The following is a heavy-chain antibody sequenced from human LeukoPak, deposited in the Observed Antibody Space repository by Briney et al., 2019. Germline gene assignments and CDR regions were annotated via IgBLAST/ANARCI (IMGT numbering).Heavy chain of an antibody. Sequence: PGGSLRLSCASSGFTFSVYGMNWVRQAPGKGLEWVSYISSSSNSIYYADSVKGRFTISRDNSKNTLYLQMNRLRAEDTAVYYCARALAAAENYYGMDVWGQGTTVTVSS. CDR2: ISSSSNSI. J-gene: IGHJ6*02. D-gene: IGHD6-13*01. CDR1: GFTFSVYG. CDR3: ARALAAAENYYGMDV. V-gene: IGHV3-48*01.